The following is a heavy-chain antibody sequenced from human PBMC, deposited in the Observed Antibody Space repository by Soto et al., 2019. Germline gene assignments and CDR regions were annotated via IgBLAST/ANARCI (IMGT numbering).Heavy chain of an antibody. D-gene: IGHD1-26*01. J-gene: IGHJ4*02. Sequence: PSETLSLTCAVYGGSFSGYYWSWIRQPPGKGLEWIGEINHSGSTNYNPSLKSRVTISVDTSKNQFPLKLSSVTAADTAVYYCAIIGRAEQTGGDYWGQGTLVTVSS. CDR2: INHSGST. CDR3: AIIGRAEQTGGDY. CDR1: GGSFSGYY. V-gene: IGHV4-34*01.